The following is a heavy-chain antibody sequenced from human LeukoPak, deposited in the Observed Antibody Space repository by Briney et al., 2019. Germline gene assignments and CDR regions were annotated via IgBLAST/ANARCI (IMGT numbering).Heavy chain of an antibody. CDR2: INPNSGGT. V-gene: IGHV1-2*02. J-gene: IGHJ4*02. CDR3: ASSHHYYDSSGYYN. D-gene: IGHD3-22*01. CDR1: GYTFTGYY. Sequence: GASVKVSCKASGYTFTGYYMHWVRQAPGQGLEWMGWINPNSGGTNYAQKFQGRVTMTRDTSISTAYMELSRLRSDDTAVYYCASSHHYYDSSGYYNWGQGTLVTASS.